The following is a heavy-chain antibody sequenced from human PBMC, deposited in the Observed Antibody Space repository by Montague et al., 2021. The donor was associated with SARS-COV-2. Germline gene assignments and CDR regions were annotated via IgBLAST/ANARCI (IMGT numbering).Heavy chain of an antibody. CDR2: IYWDDDK. D-gene: IGHD6-6*01. CDR3: AHRLPAVAAFDR. CDR1: GFSLSTRTAG. V-gene: IGHV2-5*02. J-gene: IGHJ4*02. Sequence: VKPTQTLTLTCTFSGFSLSTRTAGVGWIRQPPGKALEWLALIYWDDDKRYSPSLKSRLTITKVTSKNQVVLTMTNMDPVDTATYYCAHRLPAVAAFDRWGQGTLVTVSS.